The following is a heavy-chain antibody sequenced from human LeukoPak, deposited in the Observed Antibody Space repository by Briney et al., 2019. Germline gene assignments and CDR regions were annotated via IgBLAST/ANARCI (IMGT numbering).Heavy chain of an antibody. D-gene: IGHD4-11*01. CDR1: GFTFSSYSM. J-gene: IGHJ4*02. CDR2: IYYNGKT. V-gene: IGHV4-4*02. CDR3: ARISPTTQMNN. Sequence: GSLRLSCAASGFTFSSYSMNWVRQPPGKGLEWVGNIYYNGKTYYTPSLQSRVTLSVDMSKNQFSLKLSSMTAADTAVYYCARISPTTQMNNWGRGTLVTVSS.